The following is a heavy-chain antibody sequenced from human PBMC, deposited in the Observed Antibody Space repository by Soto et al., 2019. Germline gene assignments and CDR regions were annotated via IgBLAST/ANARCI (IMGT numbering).Heavy chain of an antibody. CDR1: GYTFTSYD. J-gene: IGHJ3*02. V-gene: IGHV1-8*01. Sequence: ASVKVSCKASGYTFTSYDINWVRQATGQGPEWMGWMNPNSGNTGYAQKFQGRVTMTRNTSISTAYMELSSLRSEDTAVYYCARGREGYCSSTSCYSNAFDIWGQGTMVTVSS. CDR2: MNPNSGNT. CDR3: ARGREGYCSSTSCYSNAFDI. D-gene: IGHD2-2*02.